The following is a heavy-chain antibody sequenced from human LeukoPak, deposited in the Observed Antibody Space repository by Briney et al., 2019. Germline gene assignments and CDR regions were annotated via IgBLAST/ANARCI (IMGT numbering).Heavy chain of an antibody. CDR3: ARDPTRITIFGADIEGNWFDP. Sequence: SETLSLTCTVSGGSISSYYWSWIRQPAGKGLEWIGRIYTSGSTNYNPSLKSRVTMSVDTSKNQFSLKLSSVTAADTAGYYCARDPTRITIFGADIEGNWFDPWGQGTLVTVSP. CDR2: IYTSGST. CDR1: GGSISSYY. J-gene: IGHJ5*02. V-gene: IGHV4-4*07. D-gene: IGHD3-3*01.